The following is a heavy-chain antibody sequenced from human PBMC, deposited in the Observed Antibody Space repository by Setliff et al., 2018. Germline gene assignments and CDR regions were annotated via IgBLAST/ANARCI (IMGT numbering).Heavy chain of an antibody. V-gene: IGHV3-23*01. CDR1: GFAFTSYD. Sequence: GESLKISCVTSGFAFTSYDMTWVRQAPGKGLEWVASINNGGVSADYTDSVKGRFTISRDNSRNTLYLQMNSLRADDTAVYYCAKSLYFYDSSGYYYDRDYFYYMDVWGKGTTVTVSS. J-gene: IGHJ6*03. CDR3: AKSLYFYDSSGYYYDRDYFYYMDV. CDR2: INNGGVSA. D-gene: IGHD3-22*01.